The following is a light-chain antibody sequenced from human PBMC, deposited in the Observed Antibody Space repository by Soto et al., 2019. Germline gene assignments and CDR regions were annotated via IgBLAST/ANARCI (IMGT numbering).Light chain of an antibody. CDR1: QSVSTN. CDR2: GAS. CDR3: QHYNNWPPWT. Sequence: EIVMTQSPATLSVSPGERATLSCRASQSVSTNLAWYQQKPGQAPRLLIYGASTRATGVPARFSRSGSGTEFTLIISSLQSEDFAVYYCQHYNNWPPWTFGQGTKVEIK. V-gene: IGKV3-15*01. J-gene: IGKJ1*01.